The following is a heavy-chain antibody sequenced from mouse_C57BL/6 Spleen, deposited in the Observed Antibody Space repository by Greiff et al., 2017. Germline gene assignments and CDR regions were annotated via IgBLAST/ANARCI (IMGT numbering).Heavy chain of an antibody. CDR3: ARWDYGAMDY. CDR2: ISPGDGDT. Sequence: QVQLQQSGPELVKPGASVKISCKASGYAFSSSWMNWVKQRPGKGLEWIGRISPGDGDTNYNGKFKGKATLTADKSSSTAYMQLSSLTSEDSAVYFCARWDYGAMDYWGQGTSVTVSS. D-gene: IGHD2-4*01. CDR1: GYAFSSSW. V-gene: IGHV1-82*01. J-gene: IGHJ4*01.